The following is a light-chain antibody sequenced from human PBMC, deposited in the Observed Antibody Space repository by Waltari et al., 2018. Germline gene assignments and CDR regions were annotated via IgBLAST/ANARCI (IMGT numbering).Light chain of an antibody. Sequence: QLVLTQSPSASASLGASVKLTSTPTSWHHSYPIPCQQPQPEKGPRYLMKLNSDGSHNKGDGIPDRFSGSSSGAERYLTISSLQSEDEADYYCQTWDAGIVLFGGGTKLTVL. J-gene: IGLJ2*01. CDR2: LNSDGSH. CDR1: SWHHSYP. CDR3: QTWDAGIVL. V-gene: IGLV4-69*01.